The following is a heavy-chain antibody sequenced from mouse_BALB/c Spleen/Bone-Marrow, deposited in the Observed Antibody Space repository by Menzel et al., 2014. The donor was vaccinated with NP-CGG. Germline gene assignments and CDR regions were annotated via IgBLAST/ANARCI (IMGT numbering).Heavy chain of an antibody. CDR3: VRYYYGSSLFAY. CDR2: IDPANGNT. V-gene: IGHV14-3*02. D-gene: IGHD1-1*01. CDR1: GFNIKDTY. J-gene: IGHJ3*01. Sequence: VTLKVCGAELVKPGASVKLSCTASGFNIKDTYMYWVKQRPEQGLEWIGRIDPANGNTKYDPKFQDKATITADTSSNTAYLQLSSLTSEDTAVYYCVRYYYGSSLFAYWGQGTLVTVSA.